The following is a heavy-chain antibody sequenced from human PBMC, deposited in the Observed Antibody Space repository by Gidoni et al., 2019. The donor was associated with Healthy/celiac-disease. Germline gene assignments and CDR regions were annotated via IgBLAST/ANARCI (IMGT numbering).Heavy chain of an antibody. V-gene: IGHV3-11*05. D-gene: IGHD6-13*01. CDR2: IGGSGTHT. CDR1: GFTFSYYY. J-gene: IGHJ4*02. Sequence: QVQLVESGGGLVKPGGSLRLSCAASGFTFSYYYMPWIRQAPGKGLGGVAYIGGSGTHTNSADFVEGRFTISRDNAKRSLYLQMNSLRAEDTAVYYCARAPYSSSWYYYDYWGQGTLVTVSS. CDR3: ARAPYSSSWYYYDY.